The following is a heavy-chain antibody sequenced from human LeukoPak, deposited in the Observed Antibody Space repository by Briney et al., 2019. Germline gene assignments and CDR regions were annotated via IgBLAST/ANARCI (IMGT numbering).Heavy chain of an antibody. J-gene: IGHJ4*02. D-gene: IGHD4-17*01. CDR1: GFTVSSNY. V-gene: IGHV3-66*02. Sequence: GGSLRLSCAASGFTVSSNYMSWVRQAPGKGLEWVSVIYSGGSTYYADSVKGRFTISRDNSKNTLYLQMNSLRAEDTAVYYCARDRPVDYGDYESLRFDYWGQGTLVTVSS. CDR3: ARDRPVDYGDYESLRFDY. CDR2: IYSGGST.